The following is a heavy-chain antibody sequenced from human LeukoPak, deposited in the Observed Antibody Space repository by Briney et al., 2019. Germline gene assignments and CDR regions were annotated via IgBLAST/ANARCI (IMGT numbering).Heavy chain of an antibody. D-gene: IGHD5-18*01. CDR2: INPGGGNT. V-gene: IGHV1-46*01. Sequence: GASVKVSCKASGYTFTNYYIHWVRQAPGQGLEWMGLINPGGGNTNYAQNFQGRVTMTRDTSASTVYMELSSLRSEDTAVYYCARAPIPIQLWLRPYYYYYMDVWGKGTTVTISS. J-gene: IGHJ6*03. CDR3: ARAPIPIQLWLRPYYYYYMDV. CDR1: GYTFTNYY.